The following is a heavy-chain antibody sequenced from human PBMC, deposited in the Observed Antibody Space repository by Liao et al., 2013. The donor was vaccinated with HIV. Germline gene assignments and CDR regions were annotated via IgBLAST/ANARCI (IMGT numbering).Heavy chain of an antibody. CDR3: AGQTSRTGFDS. D-gene: IGHD6-6*01. J-gene: IGHJ4*02. Sequence: QVQLQESGPGLVKPSETLSLTCSVSGVSISNHYWSWIRQPPGKGLEWIGYISYTGSTKYNPSLKSQVIISVDSAKNQFSLKLNSVTXADTAVYYCAGQTSRTGFDSWGQGTLITVXS. CDR2: ISYTGST. CDR1: GVSISNHY. V-gene: IGHV4-59*11.